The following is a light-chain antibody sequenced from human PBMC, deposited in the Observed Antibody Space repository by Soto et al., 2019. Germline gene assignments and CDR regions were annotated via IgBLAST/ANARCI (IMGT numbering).Light chain of an antibody. J-gene: IGKJ3*01. CDR1: HGITNY. Sequence: DIQLTQSPSFLSASVGDEVTITCRASHGITNYLAWYQQKPGKAPKLLIYNASILQSGVPSRFSGSGSGTEFTLTIRSLQPEDFATYYCQQLSTSPFTFGPGAKVDLK. CDR3: QQLSTSPFT. CDR2: NAS. V-gene: IGKV1-9*01.